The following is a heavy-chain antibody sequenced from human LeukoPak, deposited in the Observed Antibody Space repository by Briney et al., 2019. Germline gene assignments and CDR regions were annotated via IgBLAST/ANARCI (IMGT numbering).Heavy chain of an antibody. Sequence: ASVTVSCTASGYTFTSYAMHWVRQAPGQRLEWMGWINAGNGNTKYSQKFQGRVTITRDTSASTAYMELSSLRSEDTAVYYCATQDIVVVVAAFDHWGQGTLVTVSS. V-gene: IGHV1-3*01. CDR3: ATQDIVVVVAAFDH. CDR1: GYTFTSYA. D-gene: IGHD2-15*01. J-gene: IGHJ4*02. CDR2: INAGNGNT.